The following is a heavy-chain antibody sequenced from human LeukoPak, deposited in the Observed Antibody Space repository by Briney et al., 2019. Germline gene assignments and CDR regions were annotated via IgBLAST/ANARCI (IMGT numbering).Heavy chain of an antibody. D-gene: IGHD2-21*02. J-gene: IGHJ4*02. V-gene: IGHV3-23*01. CDR2: ISGSGGAT. Sequence: GESLKISCKGSGYSFTNYWISWVRQAPGKGLNWVSAISGSGGATYFADSVQGRSTISRDNSKNTLWLQMNSLRGEDTAVYYCARVRTYCDGDCYLNFDYWGQGALVTVSS. CDR1: GYSFTNYW. CDR3: ARVRTYCDGDCYLNFDY.